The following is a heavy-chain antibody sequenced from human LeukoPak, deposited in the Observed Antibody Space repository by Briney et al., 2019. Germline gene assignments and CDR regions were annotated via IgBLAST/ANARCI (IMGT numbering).Heavy chain of an antibody. Sequence: GGSLRLSCAASGFTFNSHWMHWVRQAPGKGLVWVSRINREGSSTSYADSVKGRFTMSRDNAKRTVYLQMNSLRAEDTAVYYCARDNGDYGVYWGQGTLVTASS. J-gene: IGHJ4*02. D-gene: IGHD4-17*01. CDR1: GFTFNSHW. V-gene: IGHV3-74*01. CDR2: INREGSST. CDR3: ARDNGDYGVY.